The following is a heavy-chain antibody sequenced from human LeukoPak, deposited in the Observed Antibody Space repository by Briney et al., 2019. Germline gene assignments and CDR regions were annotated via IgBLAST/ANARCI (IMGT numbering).Heavy chain of an antibody. CDR2: IYHSGST. Sequence: SETLSLTCAVSGGSISSGGYSWSWIRQPPGKGLEWIGYIYHSGSTYYNPSLKSRVTISVDRSKNQFSLKLSSVTAADTAVYYCARGQGDALYFVYWGQGTLVTVSS. CDR1: GGSISSGGYS. V-gene: IGHV4-30-2*01. J-gene: IGHJ4*02. CDR3: ARGQGDALYFVY. D-gene: IGHD5-24*01.